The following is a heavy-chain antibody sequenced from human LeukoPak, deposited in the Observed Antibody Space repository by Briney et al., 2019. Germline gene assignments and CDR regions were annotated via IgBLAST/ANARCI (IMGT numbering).Heavy chain of an antibody. J-gene: IGHJ6*03. CDR2: IYYSGST. Sequence: SETLSLTCTVSGGSISSYYWSWIRQPPGKGLEWIGYIYYSGSTNYNPSLKSRVTISVDTSKNQFSLKLSPVTAADTAVYYRARHERRYYYGSGSYSLYYYYMDVWGKGTTVTVSS. D-gene: IGHD3-10*01. V-gene: IGHV4-59*08. CDR3: ARHERRYYYGSGSYSLYYYYMDV. CDR1: GGSISSYY.